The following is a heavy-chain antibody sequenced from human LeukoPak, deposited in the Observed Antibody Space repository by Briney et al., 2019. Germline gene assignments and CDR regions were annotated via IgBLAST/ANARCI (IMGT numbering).Heavy chain of an antibody. CDR2: ISGSGGSA. J-gene: IGHJ4*02. Sequence: PGGSLRLSCAASGFIFSSYAMSWVRQAPGKGLEWVSGISGSGGSAYYADSVTGRFTISRDNAKNSLYLQMNSLRAEDTGVYYCARDGSGWYDYWGQGILVTVSS. D-gene: IGHD6-19*01. CDR3: ARDGSGWYDY. CDR1: GFIFSSYA. V-gene: IGHV3-23*01.